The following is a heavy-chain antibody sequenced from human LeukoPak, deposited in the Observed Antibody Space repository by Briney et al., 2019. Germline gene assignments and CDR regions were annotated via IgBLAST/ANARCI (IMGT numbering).Heavy chain of an antibody. Sequence: GGSLRLSCAASGFTFSSYWMSWVRQAPGKGLEWVANIKQDGSEKYYVDSVKGRFTISRDNSKKTLYLQMNSLRAEDTAVYYCAKGSNYDFWSGYYDYWGQGTQVTVSS. V-gene: IGHV3-7*03. D-gene: IGHD3-3*01. J-gene: IGHJ4*02. CDR3: AKGSNYDFWSGYYDY. CDR1: GFTFSSYW. CDR2: IKQDGSEK.